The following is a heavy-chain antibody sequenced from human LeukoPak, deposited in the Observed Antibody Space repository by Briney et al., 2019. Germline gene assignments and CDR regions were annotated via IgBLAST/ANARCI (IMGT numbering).Heavy chain of an antibody. Sequence: PSETLSLTCTVSGGSISSYYWSWIRQPPGKGLKWIGYIYYSGSTNYNPSLKSRVTISVDTSKNQFSLKLSSVTAADTAVYYCARGWGTVTSFDYWGQGTLVTVSS. J-gene: IGHJ4*02. CDR3: ARGWGTVTSFDY. V-gene: IGHV4-59*08. CDR1: GGSISSYY. CDR2: IYYSGST. D-gene: IGHD4-4*01.